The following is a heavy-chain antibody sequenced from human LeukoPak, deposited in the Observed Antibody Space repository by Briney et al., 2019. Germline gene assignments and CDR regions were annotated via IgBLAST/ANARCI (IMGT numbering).Heavy chain of an antibody. D-gene: IGHD5-24*01. CDR3: ARRTEQMPTIGQSNWIDP. J-gene: IGHJ5*02. CDR1: GGPINNYY. CDR2: VHYSGST. Sequence: SETLSLTCTVSGGPINNYYWYWIRQPPGKGLEWIGYVHYSGSTYYNPSLQSRVTISVDTSKNQFSLKLSSVTAADTAVYYCARRTEQMPTIGQSNWIDPWGQGTLVTVSS. V-gene: IGHV4-59*08.